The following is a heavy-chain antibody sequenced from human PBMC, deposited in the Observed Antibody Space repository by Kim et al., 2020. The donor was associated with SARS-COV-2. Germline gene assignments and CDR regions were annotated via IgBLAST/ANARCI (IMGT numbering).Heavy chain of an antibody. Sequence: VYAPKFQGRVTMTRDTSMSTAYMERRVLRSDDTAVYYCARGFGTYFDSWGQGTLVTVSS. V-gene: IGHV1-8*01. D-gene: IGHD3-16*01. J-gene: IGHJ4*02. CDR3: ARGFGTYFDS.